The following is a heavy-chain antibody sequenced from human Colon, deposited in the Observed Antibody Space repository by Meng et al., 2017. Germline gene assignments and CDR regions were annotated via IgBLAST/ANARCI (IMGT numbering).Heavy chain of an antibody. CDR1: GGSVSSAVYQ. CDR3: ARDHMGSLDY. V-gene: IGHV4-61*08. Sequence: QLQESGPGLLRPSETLSLICSVSGGSVSSAVYQWSWIRQPPGKGLEWIGYASTNYNPSLKSRVTISVDTSKNQFSLRLTSVTAADTAVYYCARDHMGSLDYWGQGILVTVSS. CDR2: AST. D-gene: IGHD1-26*01. J-gene: IGHJ4*02.